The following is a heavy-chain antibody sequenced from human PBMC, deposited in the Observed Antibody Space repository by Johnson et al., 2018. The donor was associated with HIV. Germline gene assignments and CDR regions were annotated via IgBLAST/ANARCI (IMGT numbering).Heavy chain of an antibody. V-gene: IGHV3-23*04. CDR3: ASGRWSDGNNPTGAFDI. CDR1: GFTFSSYA. J-gene: IGHJ3*02. CDR2: ISGSGGSP. Sequence: VQLVESGGGLVQPGGSLRLSCAASGFTFSSYAMSWVRQAPGKGLEWVSAISGSGGSPYYADSVKGRFTISRDNSKNTLYLQMNSLRAEDTAVYYCASGRWSDGNNPTGAFDIWGQGTMVTVSS. D-gene: IGHD5-24*01.